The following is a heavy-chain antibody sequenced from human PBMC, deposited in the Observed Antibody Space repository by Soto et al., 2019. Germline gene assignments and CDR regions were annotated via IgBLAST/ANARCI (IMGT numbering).Heavy chain of an antibody. V-gene: IGHV3-30*03. J-gene: IGHJ6*02. D-gene: IGHD3-10*01. CDR1: GFTFDTYA. CDR2: ISSDGSNQ. CDR3: ARDFLPVFGSEGAMEV. Sequence: QVQLLESGGGVVQPEKSLRVSCAASGFTFDTYAIHWVRQAPGKGLEWVALISSDGSNQYYADSVKGRFTVSRDDSKRTVYLQMNTLRTEDTAVYFCARDFLPVFGSEGAMEVWGQGTTVIVSS.